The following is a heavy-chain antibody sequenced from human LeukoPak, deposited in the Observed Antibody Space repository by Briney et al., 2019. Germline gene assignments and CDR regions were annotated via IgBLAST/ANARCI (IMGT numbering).Heavy chain of an antibody. J-gene: IGHJ4*02. CDR2: IHWDGGRT. D-gene: IGHD3-16*01. CDR3: VRVAYPLRFIDY. CDR1: EFTFEDYA. Sequence: PGGSLRLSCVASEFTFEDYALTWVRQAPGKGLEWVSGIHWDGGRTTYADSVKGRFTISRDDAKNSLYLQMHSLRAEDTAFYHCVRVAYPLRFIDYWGQGTLVTVSS. V-gene: IGHV3-20*01.